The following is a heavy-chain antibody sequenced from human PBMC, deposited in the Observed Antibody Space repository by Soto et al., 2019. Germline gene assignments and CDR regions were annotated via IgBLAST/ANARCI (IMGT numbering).Heavy chain of an antibody. CDR1: GYDFNTNW. CDR3: ARLPRGCNKPSCYYADH. Sequence: PGESLKISCRGSGYDFNTNWFGWVRQLPGRGLGWVGSMYPGDSDTRYNPSLQGHVTLSVDVTVSTAFLQWRSLEPSDTGMYFCARLPRGCNKPSCYYADHWGQGTQVTVSS. D-gene: IGHD3-3*01. J-gene: IGHJ4*02. CDR2: MYPGDSDT. V-gene: IGHV5-51*01.